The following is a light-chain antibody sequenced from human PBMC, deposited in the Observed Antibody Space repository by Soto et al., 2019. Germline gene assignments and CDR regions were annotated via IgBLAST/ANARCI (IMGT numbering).Light chain of an antibody. V-gene: IGKV3-20*01. CDR2: GAS. Sequence: EIVLTQSPGTLSLSPGERATLSCRASQSVSSSFLAWYQQKPGQAPRLLFYGASSRAAGIPDRFSGSGSGTDFTLTISRLEPEDFAVYYCQQSGSSPKLTFGGGTKVEIK. CDR1: QSVSSSF. CDR3: QQSGSSPKLT. J-gene: IGKJ4*01.